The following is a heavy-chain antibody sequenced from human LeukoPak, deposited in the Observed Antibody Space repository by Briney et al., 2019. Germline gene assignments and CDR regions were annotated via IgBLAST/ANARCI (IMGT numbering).Heavy chain of an antibody. J-gene: IGHJ3*02. CDR2: IYPGDSDT. V-gene: IGHV5-51*01. CDR1: GYSFTSYW. CDR3: ASHYGQTAFDI. Sequence: GESLKISCQGSGYSFTSYWIGWVRQMPGKGLEWMGIIYPGDSDTRYSPSFQGQVTISADNSISTAYLQGSSLKASDTAMYYCASHYGQTAFDIWGQGTMVTVSS. D-gene: IGHD4-17*01.